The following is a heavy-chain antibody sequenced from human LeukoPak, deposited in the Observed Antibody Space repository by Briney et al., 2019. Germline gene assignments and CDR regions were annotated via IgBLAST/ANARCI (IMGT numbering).Heavy chain of an antibody. CDR2: IYYSGST. D-gene: IGHD6-6*01. J-gene: IGHJ3*02. V-gene: IGHV4-39*07. Sequence: PSETLSLTCTVSGGSISSSSYYWGWIRQPPGKGLEWIGSIYYSGSTYYNPSLKSRVTISVDTSKNQFSLKLSSVTAADTAVYYCAREDGGPSIAARHDAFDIWGQGTMVTVSS. CDR3: AREDGGPSIAARHDAFDI. CDR1: GGSISSSSYY.